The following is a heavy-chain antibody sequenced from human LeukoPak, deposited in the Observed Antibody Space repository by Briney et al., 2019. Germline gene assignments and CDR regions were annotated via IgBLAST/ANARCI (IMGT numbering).Heavy chain of an antibody. J-gene: IGHJ5*02. D-gene: IGHD1-7*01. CDR2: ISDSGDNT. Sequence: PGGSLRLSCAASGFTFSSYAMSWVRQAPGKGLEWVSDISDSGDNTYYADSVKGRFTISRDNSKNTLHLQMNSLRAEDTAVYYCARTTGTTRDRHWFDPWGQGTLVTVSS. V-gene: IGHV3-23*01. CDR3: ARTTGTTRDRHWFDP. CDR1: GFTFSSYA.